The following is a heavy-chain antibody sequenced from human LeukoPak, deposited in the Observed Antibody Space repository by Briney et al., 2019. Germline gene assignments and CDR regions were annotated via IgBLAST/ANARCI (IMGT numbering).Heavy chain of an antibody. CDR1: GYTFTSYY. CDR2: INPSGGST. J-gene: IGHJ4*02. CDR3: ARGQYYYECSGYFSFDY. Sequence: ASVKVSCKASGYTFTSYYMHWVRQAPGQGLEWMGIINPSGGSTSYAQKFQGRVTMTRDTSTSTVYMELSSVRSEDTAVYYCARGQYYYECSGYFSFDYWGQGTLVTVSS. D-gene: IGHD3-22*01. V-gene: IGHV1-46*01.